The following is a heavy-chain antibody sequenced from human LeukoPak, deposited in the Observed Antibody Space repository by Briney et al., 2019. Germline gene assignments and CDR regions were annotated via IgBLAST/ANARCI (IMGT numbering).Heavy chain of an antibody. CDR3: AIVVVPANMDV. CDR2: IIPILGIA. CDR1: GGTFSSYT. Sequence: SVKVSCKASGGTFSSYTISCVRQAPGQGLEWMGRIIPILGIANYAQKFQGRVTITADKSTSTAYMELSSLRSEDTAVYYCAIVVVPANMDVWGKGTTVTVSS. D-gene: IGHD2-2*01. V-gene: IGHV1-69*02. J-gene: IGHJ6*03.